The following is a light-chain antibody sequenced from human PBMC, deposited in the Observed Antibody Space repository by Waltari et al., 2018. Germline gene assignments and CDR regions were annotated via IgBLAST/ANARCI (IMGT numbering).Light chain of an antibody. J-gene: IGKJ2*01. CDR1: QSLFYSSNNKNY. CDR3: QQYYSLPYT. CDR2: WAS. Sequence: DIVMTQSPDSLAVSLGERATIPCKSSQSLFYSSNNKNYLAWYQQKPGQPPKLLISWASTRKSGVPDRFSGSGSGTDFTLAISSLQAEDVAVYYCQQYYSLPYTFGRGTKLEIK. V-gene: IGKV4-1*01.